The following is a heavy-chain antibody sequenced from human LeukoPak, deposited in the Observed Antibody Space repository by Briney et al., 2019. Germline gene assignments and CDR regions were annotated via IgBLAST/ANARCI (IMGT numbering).Heavy chain of an antibody. J-gene: IGHJ4*02. V-gene: IGHV1-2*06. CDR1: GYTFTNYY. CDR3: ASLYDIVGTTVDY. D-gene: IGHD1-26*01. Sequence: ATVKVSCKTSGYTFTNYYIHWVRQAPGQGLEWMGRIDPNTGGTKSAKNFQGRVTMTRDTSISTAYMALSGLRSDDTAVYYCASLYDIVGTTVDYWGQGTLVTVSS. CDR2: IDPNTGGT.